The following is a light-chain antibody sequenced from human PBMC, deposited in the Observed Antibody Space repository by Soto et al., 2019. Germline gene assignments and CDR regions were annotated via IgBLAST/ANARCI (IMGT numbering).Light chain of an antibody. V-gene: IGLV2-14*01. CDR1: SSDVGGYDY. CDR3: SSYSISTAYL. J-gene: IGLJ1*01. Sequence: ALAQPASVSGSPGQSITISCTGTSSDVGGYDYVSWYQLHPGKAPKLMIFEVSNRPSGVSYRFSGSKSGNTASLTISGLQAEDEADYFCSSYSISTAYLFGTGTKVTVL. CDR2: EVS.